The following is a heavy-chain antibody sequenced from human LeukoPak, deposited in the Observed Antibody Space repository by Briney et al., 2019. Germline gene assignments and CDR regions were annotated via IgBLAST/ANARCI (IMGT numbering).Heavy chain of an antibody. CDR3: ARHYYGSGSYSHFDY. CDR2: IDLSDSYT. Sequence: GESLKISCKGSGYSSDNYWITWLRQMPGKGLEWMGKIDLSDSYTNYSPSFQGHVTISADKSISTAYLQWSSLKASDSAMYYCARHYYGSGSYSHFDYWGQGTLVTVSS. V-gene: IGHV5-10-1*01. CDR1: GYSSDNYW. J-gene: IGHJ4*02. D-gene: IGHD3-10*01.